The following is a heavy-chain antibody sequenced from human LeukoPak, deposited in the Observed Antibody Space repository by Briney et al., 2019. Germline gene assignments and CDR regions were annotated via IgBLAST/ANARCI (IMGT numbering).Heavy chain of an antibody. CDR1: GFSLSGFW. V-gene: IGHV3-23*01. CDR2: IDISGGST. Sequence: GGSLRLSCAASGFSLSGFWMHWVRQAPGKGLEWVSSIDISGGSTYYADSVQGRFTISRDNSKNTLYLQMNSLRAEDTALYYCANEVRPNDYWGQGTLVTVSS. CDR3: ANEVRPNDY. D-gene: IGHD1-1*01. J-gene: IGHJ4*02.